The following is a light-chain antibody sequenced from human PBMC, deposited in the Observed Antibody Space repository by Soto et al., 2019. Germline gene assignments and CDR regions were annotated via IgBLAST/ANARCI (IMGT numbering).Light chain of an antibody. V-gene: IGKV3-11*01. CDR2: GAS. J-gene: IGKJ1*01. Sequence: VLTQSPATLSLSPGERATLSCRASENVRTFVDWYQQKPGQAPRLLIYGASNRATDIPARFSGSGSGTDFTLTISNLEPEDFAVYYCQQHSHWPPWTFGQGTRVDIQ. CDR1: ENVRTF. CDR3: QQHSHWPPWT.